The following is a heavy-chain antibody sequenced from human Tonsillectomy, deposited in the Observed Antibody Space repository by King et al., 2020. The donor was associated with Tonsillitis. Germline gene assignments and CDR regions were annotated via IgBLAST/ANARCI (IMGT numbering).Heavy chain of an antibody. CDR3: TTDVPYTSGALES. CDR2: IKSRVSGGTT. D-gene: IGHD3-3*01. V-gene: IGHV3-15*01. Sequence: QLVQSGGRLVKPGGSLRLSCVVSGFTFSNFWMTWVRQSPGKGLEWVGRIKSRVSGGTTDYAAPVKGRFTISRDDSRNMVYLQMNSLKIEDTAVYYCTTDVPYTSGALESWGQGTVVTVSS. J-gene: IGHJ5*02. CDR1: GFTFSNFW.